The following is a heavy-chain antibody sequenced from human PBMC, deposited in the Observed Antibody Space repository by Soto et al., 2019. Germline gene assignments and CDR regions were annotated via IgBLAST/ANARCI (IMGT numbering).Heavy chain of an antibody. CDR3: ARGVVTVSDWFDP. J-gene: IGHJ5*02. CDR2: INAGNGNT. D-gene: IGHD2-21*02. V-gene: IGHV1-3*01. Sequence: QVQLVQSGAEVKKPGASVKVSCKASGYTFTSYAMHWVRQAPGQRLEWMGRINAGNGNTKYSQKFQGRVTITRDTAAGTAYMELSSLRSEDTAVYYCARGVVTVSDWFDPWGQGTLVTVSS. CDR1: GYTFTSYA.